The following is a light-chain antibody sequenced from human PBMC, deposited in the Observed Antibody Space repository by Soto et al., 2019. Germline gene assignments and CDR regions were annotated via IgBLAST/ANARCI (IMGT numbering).Light chain of an antibody. J-gene: IGLJ2*01. V-gene: IGLV1-44*01. CDR3: AAWDDSLNGLV. CDR1: SSNIGSNT. CDR2: SNN. Sequence: QSLLTQPPSASGTPGQRVTISCSGSSSNIGSNTVNWYQQLPGTAPKLLIYSNNQRPSGVPDRFSGSKSGTSASLAISGLQSEDEADYYCAAWDDSLNGLVFGGGTKDTVL.